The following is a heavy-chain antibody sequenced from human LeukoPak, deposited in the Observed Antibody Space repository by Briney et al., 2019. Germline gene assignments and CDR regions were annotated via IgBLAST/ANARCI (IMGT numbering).Heavy chain of an antibody. J-gene: IGHJ4*02. D-gene: IGHD2/OR15-2a*01. CDR3: VSFYETY. V-gene: IGHV3-74*01. Sequence: GGSLRLSCAASGNYWMHWVRQVPGKGLVWVSHINSDGSWTSYADSVKGRFTISKDNAKNTVYLQMNSLRAEDTTVYYCVSFYETYWGRGTLVTVSS. CDR1: GNYW. CDR2: INSDGSWT.